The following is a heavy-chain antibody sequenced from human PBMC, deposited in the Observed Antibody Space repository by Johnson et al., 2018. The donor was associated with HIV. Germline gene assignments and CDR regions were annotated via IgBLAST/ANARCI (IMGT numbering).Heavy chain of an antibody. CDR3: ARGAIKYSSSWLGAFDI. V-gene: IGHV3-66*02. J-gene: IGHJ3*02. CDR1: GFTVSSNY. Sequence: VQLVESGGGLVQPGGSLRLSCAASGFTVSSNYMSWVRQAPGKGLEWVSVIYSGGSPYYADSVKGRFTISRDNSKNTLYLQMNSLRAEDTAVYYCARGAIKYSSSWLGAFDIWGQGTMVTVSS. CDR2: IYSGGSP. D-gene: IGHD6-6*01.